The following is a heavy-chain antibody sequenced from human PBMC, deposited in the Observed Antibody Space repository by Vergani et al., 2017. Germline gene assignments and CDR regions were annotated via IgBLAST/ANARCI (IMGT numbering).Heavy chain of an antibody. J-gene: IGHJ5*02. Sequence: QVQLVQSGAEVKKPGSSVKVSCKASGGTFSSYAISWVRQAPGQGLEWMGRIIPIFGTANYAQKFQGRVTITADESTSTAYMELSSLRSEDTAVYYCARVGGSAAAGTFFLDPWGQGTLVTVSS. CDR3: ARVGGSAAAGTFFLDP. V-gene: IGHV1-69*18. CDR1: GGTFSSYA. CDR2: IIPIFGTA. D-gene: IGHD6-13*01.